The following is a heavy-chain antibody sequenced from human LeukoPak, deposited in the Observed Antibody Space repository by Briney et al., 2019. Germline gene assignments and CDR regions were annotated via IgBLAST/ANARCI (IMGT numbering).Heavy chain of an antibody. CDR1: GGTFNDYI. Sequence: SVKVSCRASGGTFNDYIVSWVRQVPGQGLEWMGRIIPMAGSTNYVQKFQGRVTFTADKSTTTVYMELSSLRSDDTAVYYCARASELTRSSWYVPPFDPWGQGTLVTVSS. CDR2: IIPMAGST. J-gene: IGHJ5*02. CDR3: ARASELTRSSWYVPPFDP. D-gene: IGHD6-13*01. V-gene: IGHV1-69*08.